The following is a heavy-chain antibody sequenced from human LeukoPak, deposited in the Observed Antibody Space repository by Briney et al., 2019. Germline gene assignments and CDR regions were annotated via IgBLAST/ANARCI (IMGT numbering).Heavy chain of an antibody. CDR3: AREGFTGSHENYYYYYYMDV. D-gene: IGHD3-16*01. CDR2: INHSGST. J-gene: IGHJ6*03. Sequence: SETLSLTCAVYGGSFSGYYWSWIRQPPGKGLEWIGEINHSGSTNYNPSLKSRVTISVDTSKNQFSLKLSSVTAADTAVYYCAREGFTGSHENYYYYYYMDVWGKGTTVTVSS. V-gene: IGHV4-34*01. CDR1: GGSFSGYY.